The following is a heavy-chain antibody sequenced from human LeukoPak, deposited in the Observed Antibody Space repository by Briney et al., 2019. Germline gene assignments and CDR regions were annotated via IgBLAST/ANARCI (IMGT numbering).Heavy chain of an antibody. CDR3: ARDRGWLQYVSGFFDY. V-gene: IGHV4-38-2*02. J-gene: IGHJ4*02. Sequence: SETLSLTCAVSGFSITSGYHWGWIRQPPGKGLEWIASIFRNGSTYHNPSVESRVTISADTSKNQFSLRLDSVTAADTAVYYCARDRGWLQYVSGFFDYWGQGSPVTVSS. D-gene: IGHD5-24*01. CDR2: IFRNGST. CDR1: GFSITSGYH.